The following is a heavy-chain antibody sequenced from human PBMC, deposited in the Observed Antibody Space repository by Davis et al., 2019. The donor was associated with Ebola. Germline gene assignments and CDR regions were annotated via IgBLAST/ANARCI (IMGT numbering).Heavy chain of an antibody. Sequence: GESLKISCAASGFTFSSYAMHWVRQAPGKGLEWVAVISYDGSNKYYADSVKGRFTISRDNSKNTLYLQMNSLRAEDTAVYYCAKDHNADYWGQGTLVTVSS. CDR2: ISYDGSNK. V-gene: IGHV3-30-3*01. CDR3: AKDHNADY. D-gene: IGHD1-14*01. CDR1: GFTFSSYA. J-gene: IGHJ4*02.